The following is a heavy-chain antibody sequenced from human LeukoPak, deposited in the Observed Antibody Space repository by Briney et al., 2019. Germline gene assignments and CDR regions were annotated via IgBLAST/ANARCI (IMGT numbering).Heavy chain of an antibody. CDR2: ISSSGSTI. CDR1: GFTFSSYE. CDR3: ARGSIVSGSSSPPDFDY. Sequence: PGGSLRLSCAASGFTFSSYEMNWVRQAPGKGLEWVSYISSSGSTIYYADSVKGRFTISRDNAKNSLYLQMNSLRAEDTAVYYCARGSIVSGSSSPPDFDYWGQGTLVTVSS. J-gene: IGHJ4*02. D-gene: IGHD1-26*01. V-gene: IGHV3-48*03.